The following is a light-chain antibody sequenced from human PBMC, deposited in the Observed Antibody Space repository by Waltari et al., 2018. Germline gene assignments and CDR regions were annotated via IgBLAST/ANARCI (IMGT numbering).Light chain of an antibody. Sequence: DAVLTQSPLSLPVTLGQPASISCRSSQSLVYSDGNTYLNWFQQRPGQSPRRLIYKVSDRDSGVPDRVSGSGSGTDFTLKISRVEAEDVGVYYCQQYYGTPITFGQGTRLEIK. CDR1: QSLVYSDGNTY. V-gene: IGKV2-30*01. CDR2: KVS. J-gene: IGKJ5*01. CDR3: QQYYGTPIT.